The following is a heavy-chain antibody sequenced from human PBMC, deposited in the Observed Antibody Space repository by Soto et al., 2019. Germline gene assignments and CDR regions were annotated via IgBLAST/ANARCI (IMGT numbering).Heavy chain of an antibody. J-gene: IGHJ4*02. CDR3: ARDYYDSSGYPDY. CDR1: GFTFSSYA. Sequence: QVQLVESGGGVVQPGRSLRLSCAASGFTFSSYAMHWVRQAPGKGLEWVAVISYDGSNKYYADSVKGRFTISRDNSKNTLYLQMNSLRADDTAVYYCARDYYDSSGYPDYWGQGTLVTVSS. D-gene: IGHD3-22*01. V-gene: IGHV3-30-3*01. CDR2: ISYDGSNK.